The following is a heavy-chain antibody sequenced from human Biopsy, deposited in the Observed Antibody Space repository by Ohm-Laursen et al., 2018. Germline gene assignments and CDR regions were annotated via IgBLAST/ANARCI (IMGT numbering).Heavy chain of an antibody. CDR2: IYITCET. J-gene: IGHJ5*02. Sequence: SETLSPTCTVSGGYISHYYWTWIRQPAGQGLEWIGRIYITCETDYNPSLKSRVTMSVDSSKKQFSLKLKSVTAADTAIYYCARAPPLIRGVVESWFDPWGQGILVTVSS. D-gene: IGHD3-10*01. CDR1: GGYISHYY. CDR3: ARAPPLIRGVVESWFDP. V-gene: IGHV4-4*07.